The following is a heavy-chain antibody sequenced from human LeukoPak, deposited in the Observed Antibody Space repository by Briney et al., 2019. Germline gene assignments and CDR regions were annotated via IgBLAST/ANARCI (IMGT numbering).Heavy chain of an antibody. Sequence: GASVKVSCKASGYTFTSYYMHWVRLAPGQGLEWMGIINPTGGSTGYAQKFQGRVTMTRDMSTSTDYMELSSLRSEDTAIYYCARDNSVGDNAWWFDPWGQGTLVTVSS. D-gene: IGHD1-26*01. CDR3: ARDNSVGDNAWWFDP. CDR2: INPTGGST. CDR1: GYTFTSYY. V-gene: IGHV1-46*01. J-gene: IGHJ5*02.